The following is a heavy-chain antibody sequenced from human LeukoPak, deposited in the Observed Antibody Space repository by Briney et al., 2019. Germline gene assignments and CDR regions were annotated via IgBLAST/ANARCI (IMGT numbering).Heavy chain of an antibody. CDR1: GLTFSSYG. V-gene: IGHV3-30*02. Sequence: PGGSLRLSCAASGLTFSSYGMHWVRQAPGKGLEWVAFIRYDGSNKYYADSVKGRFTISRDNSKNTLYLQMNSLRAEDTAVYYCAKDMVRDLDYWGQGTLVTVSS. D-gene: IGHD3-10*01. J-gene: IGHJ4*02. CDR2: IRYDGSNK. CDR3: AKDMVRDLDY.